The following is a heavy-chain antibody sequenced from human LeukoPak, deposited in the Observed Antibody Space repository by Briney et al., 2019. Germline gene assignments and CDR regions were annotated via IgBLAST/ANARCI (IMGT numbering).Heavy chain of an antibody. V-gene: IGHV3-20*01. J-gene: IGHJ4*02. D-gene: IGHD4-17*01. Sequence: GGSLRLSCAASGFTFDDYGMSWVRHAPGKGLEWVSGINWNGGSTGYADSVKGRFTISRDNAKNSLYLQMNSLRAEDTALYHCTRAPPTTTDYGDYLTRWDYFDYWGQGTLVTVSS. CDR1: GFTFDDYG. CDR2: INWNGGST. CDR3: TRAPPTTTDYGDYLTRWDYFDY.